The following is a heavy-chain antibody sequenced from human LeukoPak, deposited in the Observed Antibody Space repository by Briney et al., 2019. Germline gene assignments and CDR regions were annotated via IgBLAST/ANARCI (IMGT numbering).Heavy chain of an antibody. CDR2: ISTSSGYT. CDR1: GFTFSSHN. V-gene: IGHV3-21*05. J-gene: IGHJ3*02. Sequence: GGSLRLSCTASGFTFSSHNMNWIRQAPGKGPEWISLISTSSGYTDYADSVKGRFTISRDNAKNSLYLQMDSLRVEDTAMYYCAYESSGYHQRSDAFDIWGRGTVVIVSS. CDR3: AYESSGYHQRSDAFDI. D-gene: IGHD3-22*01.